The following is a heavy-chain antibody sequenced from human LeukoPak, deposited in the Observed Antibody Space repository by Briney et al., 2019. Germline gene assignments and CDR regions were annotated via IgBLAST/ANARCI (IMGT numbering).Heavy chain of an antibody. Sequence: GRSLRLSCAASGFTFSSYGMHWVRQAPGKGLEWVAVIWYDGSNKYYADSVKGRFTISRDNSKNTLYLQMNSLRAEDTAVYYCARKHHGDSPYYYYGMDVWGQGTTVTVSS. D-gene: IGHD4-17*01. CDR3: ARKHHGDSPYYYYGMDV. CDR2: IWYDGSNK. J-gene: IGHJ6*02. V-gene: IGHV3-33*01. CDR1: GFTFSSYG.